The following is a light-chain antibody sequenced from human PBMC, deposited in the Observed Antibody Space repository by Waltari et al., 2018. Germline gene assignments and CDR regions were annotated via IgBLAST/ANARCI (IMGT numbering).Light chain of an antibody. J-gene: IGKJ2*01. CDR2: WAS. CDR1: QSVLRNSTQRNS. Sequence: DIVMTQSPDSLALSLGERATINCKSSQSVLRNSTQRNSLAWLQQRPGQHPKLLIYWASTRDSGVPDRFTGSGSGTDFTLTISRLEPEDFAVYYCQHSNGPPMYTFGQGTKLEIK. CDR3: QHSNGPPMYT. V-gene: IGKV4-1*01.